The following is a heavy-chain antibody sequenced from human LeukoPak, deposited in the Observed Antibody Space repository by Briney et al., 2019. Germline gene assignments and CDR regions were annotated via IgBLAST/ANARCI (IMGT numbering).Heavy chain of an antibody. D-gene: IGHD3-10*01. CDR2: IYRSGST. CDR1: NYSISNSLY. Sequence: PSETLSLTCSGSNYSISNSLYWGWLRQPPGKGLEWIGSIYRSGSTFYNPSLKSRVTISVDTSKNQFSLKLSSVTAADTAMYYCARQGGSGSYIAYWGQGTLVTVSS. V-gene: IGHV4-38-2*02. CDR3: ARQGGSGSYIAY. J-gene: IGHJ4*02.